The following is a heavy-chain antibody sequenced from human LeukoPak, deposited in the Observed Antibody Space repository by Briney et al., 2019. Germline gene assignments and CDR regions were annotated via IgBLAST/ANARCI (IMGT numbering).Heavy chain of an antibody. CDR1: GFTFSSYN. D-gene: IGHD2-15*01. V-gene: IGHV3-48*04. CDR2: ISSTSITT. J-gene: IGHJ4*02. CDR3: ASDFGYCSGGSCFLFY. Sequence: GGSLRLSCAASGFTFSSYNLNWVRQAPGKGLEWVSFISSTSITTYYADSVKGRFTISRDNTKNSLYLQMNGLRAEDTAVYYCASDFGYCSGGSCFLFYWGQGTLVTVSS.